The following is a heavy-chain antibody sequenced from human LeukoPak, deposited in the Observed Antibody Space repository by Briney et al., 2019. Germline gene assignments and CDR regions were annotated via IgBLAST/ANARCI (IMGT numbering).Heavy chain of an antibody. V-gene: IGHV4-39*01. CDR2: IYYSGST. CDR1: GGSISSSSYY. J-gene: IGHJ4*02. D-gene: IGHD6-13*01. Sequence: PSETLSLTCTVSGGSISSSSYYWGWIRQPPGKGLEWIGSIYYSGSTYYNPSFKSRVTISVDTSKNQFSLKLSSVTAADTAVYYCATESRYSSSWYGPGDYWGQGTLVTVSS. CDR3: ATESRYSSSWYGPGDY.